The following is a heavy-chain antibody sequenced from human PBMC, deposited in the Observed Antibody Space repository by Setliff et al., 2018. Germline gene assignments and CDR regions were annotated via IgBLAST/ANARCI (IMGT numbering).Heavy chain of an antibody. CDR3: ARTNYYDSSGYFNWFDP. CDR2: IYHSGNT. D-gene: IGHD3-22*01. CDR1: GYSISSAYY. Sequence: LSLTCAVSGYSISSAYYWGWIRQPPGKGLEWIGSIYHSGNTYYNPSLKSRVTMSVDTSKNQFSLKLSSVTAADTAVYYCARTNYYDSSGYFNWFDPWGQGALVTVSS. J-gene: IGHJ5*02. V-gene: IGHV4-38-2*01.